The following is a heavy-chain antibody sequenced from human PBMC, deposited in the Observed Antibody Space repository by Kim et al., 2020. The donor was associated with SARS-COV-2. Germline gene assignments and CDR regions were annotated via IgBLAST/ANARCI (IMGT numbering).Heavy chain of an antibody. CDR1: GGSFSGYY. D-gene: IGHD2-2*01. CDR2: INHSGST. V-gene: IGHV4-34*01. J-gene: IGHJ5*02. Sequence: SETLSLTCAVYGGSFSGYYWSWIRQPPGKGLEWIGEINHSGSTNYNPSLKSRVTISVDTSKNQFSLKLSSVTAADTAVYYCARGRKIVVVPAATGWIWFDPWGQGTLVTVSS. CDR3: ARGRKIVVVPAATGWIWFDP.